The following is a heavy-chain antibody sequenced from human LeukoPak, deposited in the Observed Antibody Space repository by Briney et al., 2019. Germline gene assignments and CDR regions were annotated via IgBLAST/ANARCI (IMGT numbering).Heavy chain of an antibody. J-gene: IGHJ4*02. Sequence: GGSLRLSCSASGFTFSNYAMTWVRQVPGKGLEWVGRIRSKANSYATAYAASVKGRFTISRDDSKNTAYLQMNSLKTEDTAVYYCTMYSSSSYVLYWGQGTLVTVSS. CDR1: GFTFSNYA. CDR3: TMYSSSSYVLY. CDR2: IRSKANSYAT. D-gene: IGHD6-6*01. V-gene: IGHV3-73*01.